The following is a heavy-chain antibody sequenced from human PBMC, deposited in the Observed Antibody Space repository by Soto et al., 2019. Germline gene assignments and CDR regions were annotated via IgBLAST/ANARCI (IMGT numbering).Heavy chain of an antibody. Sequence: SETLSVPCPVSGDSVTNYFWSWLRQPPGKGLEWIGHMYHGGRTNYSPSPRRRVTMSLVASKSQLPLNRTSVSAADTAVYSCAREPGYCTNGVCPIFNFWGQRLLGPFSS. CDR2: MYHGGRT. CDR3: AREPGYCTNGVCPIFNF. V-gene: IGHV4-59*02. D-gene: IGHD2-8*01. CDR1: GDSVTNYF. J-gene: IGHJ4*02.